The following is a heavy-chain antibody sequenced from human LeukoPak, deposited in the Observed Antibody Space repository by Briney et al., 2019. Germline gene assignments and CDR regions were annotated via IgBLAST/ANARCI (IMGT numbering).Heavy chain of an antibody. D-gene: IGHD1-1*01. V-gene: IGHV3-30-3*01. CDR2: ISYDGSNK. J-gene: IGHJ4*02. Sequence: GGSLRLSCAASGFTFSSYAMHWVRQAPGKGLEWVAVISYDGSNKYYADSVKGRFTISRDNSKNTLYLQMNSLRAEDTAVYYCASELETDYWGQGTLVTVSS. CDR3: ASELETDY. CDR1: GFTFSSYA.